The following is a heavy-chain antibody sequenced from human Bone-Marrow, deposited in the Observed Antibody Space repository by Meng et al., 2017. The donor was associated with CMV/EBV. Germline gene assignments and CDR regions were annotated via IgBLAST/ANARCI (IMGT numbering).Heavy chain of an antibody. CDR2: ISYDGSNK. V-gene: IGHV3-30*04. CDR3: ARDRCSSTSCYRTVGYYYGMDV. Sequence: GGSLRLSCAASGFTFSSYAMHWVRQAPGKGLEWVAVISYDGSNKYYADSVKGRFTISRDNSKNTLYLQMNSLRAEDTAVYYCARDRCSSTSCYRTVGYYYGMDVWGQRTTVTASS. J-gene: IGHJ6*02. CDR1: GFTFSSYA. D-gene: IGHD2-2*02.